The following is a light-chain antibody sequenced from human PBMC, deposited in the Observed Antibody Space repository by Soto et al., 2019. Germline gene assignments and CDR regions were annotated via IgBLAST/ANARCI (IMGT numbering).Light chain of an antibody. Sequence: QSALTQPASMSGSPGQSITISCAGTSNDVGAYNYVSWYQHHPGQAPKLMIYEVTNRPSGVSPRFSGSKSGNTASLIISGLQAEDEAHYYCCSYAGTYSWVFGGGTKLTVL. CDR2: EVT. CDR3: CSYAGTYSWV. J-gene: IGLJ3*02. V-gene: IGLV2-14*01. CDR1: SNDVGAYNY.